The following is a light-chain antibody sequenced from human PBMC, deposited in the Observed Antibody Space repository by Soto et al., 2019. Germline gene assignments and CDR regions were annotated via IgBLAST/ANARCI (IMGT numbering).Light chain of an antibody. CDR2: KAS. J-gene: IGKJ3*01. Sequence: DIQMTHSPSILSASVGFRIIITCRASQSIDTWLAWHKQKPGKAPKLLISKASNLESGVPSRLSGSGSGTEFTLTISSMKPDDFATYYCQQYNSYRAFGPGTKVDIK. V-gene: IGKV1-5*03. CDR3: QQYNSYRA. CDR1: QSIDTW.